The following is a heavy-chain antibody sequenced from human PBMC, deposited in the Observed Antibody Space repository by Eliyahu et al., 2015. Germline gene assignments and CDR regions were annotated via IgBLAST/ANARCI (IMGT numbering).Heavy chain of an antibody. CDR3: AKDRISSGLMGATVA. D-gene: IGHD1-26*01. CDR2: INGGGDST. V-gene: IGHV3-23*01. Sequence: EVQLLESGGGLVQPGGSLRLSCAASRFIFTNYAMTWVRQAPGKGLEWVSTINGGGDSTYYADSVKGRFTISRDNSKNTLFLQMNSLRAEDTATYFCAKDRISSGLMGATVAWGQGTLVTVSS. J-gene: IGHJ5*02. CDR1: RFIFTNYA.